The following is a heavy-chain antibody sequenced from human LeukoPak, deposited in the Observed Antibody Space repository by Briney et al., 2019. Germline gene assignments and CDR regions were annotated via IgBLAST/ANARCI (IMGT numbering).Heavy chain of an antibody. V-gene: IGHV4-39*07. CDR1: GGSISSSSYY. CDR2: IYYSGST. Sequence: SETLSLTCTVSGGSISSSSYYWGWIRQPPGKGLEWIGSIYYSGSTYYNPSLKSRVTISVDTSKNQFSLKLSSVTAADTAVYYCALWSGYFSYYYMDVWGKGTTVTVSS. J-gene: IGHJ6*03. CDR3: ALWSGYFSYYYMDV. D-gene: IGHD3-3*01.